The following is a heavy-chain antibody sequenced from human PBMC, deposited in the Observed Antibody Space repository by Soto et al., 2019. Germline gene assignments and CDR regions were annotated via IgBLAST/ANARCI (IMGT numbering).Heavy chain of an antibody. D-gene: IGHD1-1*01. V-gene: IGHV4-59*12. CDR1: GGAISTYY. Sequence: SETLSLTCTVSGGAISTYYWSWIRQPPGKGLEWIGYIYYTGSTKYNPSLKSRVTISVDTSKNQLSLKLSSVTAADTAVYYCARDQLEGNWFDPWGQGTLVTVS. CDR2: IYYTGST. CDR3: ARDQLEGNWFDP. J-gene: IGHJ5*02.